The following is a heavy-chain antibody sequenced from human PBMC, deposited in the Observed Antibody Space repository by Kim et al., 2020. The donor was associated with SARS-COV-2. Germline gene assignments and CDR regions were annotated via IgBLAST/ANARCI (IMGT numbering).Heavy chain of an antibody. J-gene: IGHJ5*02. Sequence: NSTPSLKSRVTISVDTSKNQFSLKLSSVTAADTAVYYCGAGIRGRGWFDPWGQGTLVTVSS. V-gene: IGHV4-34*01. D-gene: IGHD6-19*01. CDR3: GAGIRGRGWFDP.